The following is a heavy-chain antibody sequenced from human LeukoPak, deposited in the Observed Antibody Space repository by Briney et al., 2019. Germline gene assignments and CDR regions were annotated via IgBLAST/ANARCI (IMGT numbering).Heavy chain of an antibody. D-gene: IGHD4-23*01. Sequence: SETLSLTCTVSGGSTSSSSYNWGWIRQPPGKGLKWIASIYYSGSTYYNPSLKSRVTISVDTSKNQFSLKLSSVTAADTAVYYCARQHKYGGNALDPWGQGTLVTVSS. CDR2: IYYSGST. V-gene: IGHV4-39*01. J-gene: IGHJ5*02. CDR3: ARQHKYGGNALDP. CDR1: GGSTSSSSYN.